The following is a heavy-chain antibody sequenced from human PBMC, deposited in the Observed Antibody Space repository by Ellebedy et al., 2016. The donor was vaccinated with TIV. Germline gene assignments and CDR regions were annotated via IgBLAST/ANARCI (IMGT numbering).Heavy chain of an antibody. CDR2: ISGSGGST. J-gene: IGHJ4*02. D-gene: IGHD3-9*01. V-gene: IGHV3-23*01. Sequence: GESLKISXAASGFTFSSYAMSWVRQAPGKGLEWVSAISGSGGSTYYADSVKGRFTISRDNSKNTLYLQMNSLRAEDTAVYYCAKVIATYDIHDYYFDYWGQGTLVTVSS. CDR3: AKVIATYDIHDYYFDY. CDR1: GFTFSSYA.